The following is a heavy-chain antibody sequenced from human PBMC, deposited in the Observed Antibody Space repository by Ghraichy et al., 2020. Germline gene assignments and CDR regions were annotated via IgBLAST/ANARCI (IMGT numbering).Heavy chain of an antibody. CDR3: AREGLAAGIDN. J-gene: IGHJ4*02. D-gene: IGHD6-13*01. V-gene: IGHV1-18*04. Sequence: ASVKVSCKASGYTFSSYGLSWVRQAPGQGLEWMGWISAFNGNTRYEQKFQGRVNMTRDTSTSTAYMELRSLRSDDTAMYYCAREGLAAGIDNWGQGTLVTVSS. CDR1: GYTFSSYG. CDR2: ISAFNGNT.